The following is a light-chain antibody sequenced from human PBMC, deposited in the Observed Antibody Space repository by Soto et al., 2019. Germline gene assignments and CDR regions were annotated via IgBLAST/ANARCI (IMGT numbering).Light chain of an antibody. CDR1: SSDVGSYNL. Sequence: QSALTQPASVSGSPGQSITISCTGTSSDVGSYNLVSWYQHHPGKAPKLLIYEASERPSGVSNRISGSRAGNTASLTISGLQAEDEANYDCCSYTGSSTNWVFGGGTKLTVL. J-gene: IGLJ3*02. CDR3: CSYTGSSTNWV. V-gene: IGLV2-23*01. CDR2: EAS.